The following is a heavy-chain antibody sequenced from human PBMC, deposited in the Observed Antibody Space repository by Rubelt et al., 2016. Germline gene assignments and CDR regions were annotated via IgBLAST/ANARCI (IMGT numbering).Heavy chain of an antibody. Sequence: QVQLVRSGAEVKKPGASVKVSCKASGYTFTGYYLHWVRQAPGQGLEWMGRINPNCGGTNFAQKFQGRVTMTRDTSISTAYMELSRLRSDDTAVYYCARGGADYGDPYADYFQHWGQGTLVTVSS. V-gene: IGHV1-2*06. CDR1: GYTFTGYY. J-gene: IGHJ1*01. D-gene: IGHD4-17*01. CDR3: ARGGADYGDPYADYFQH. CDR2: INPNCGGT.